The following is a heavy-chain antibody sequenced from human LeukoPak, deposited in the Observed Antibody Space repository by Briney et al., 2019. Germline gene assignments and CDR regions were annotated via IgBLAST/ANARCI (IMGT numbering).Heavy chain of an antibody. CDR3: ARIIVVVVAATPPAFDI. J-gene: IGHJ3*02. CDR2: ISSSGSNI. CDR1: GFTFSSYE. V-gene: IGHV3-48*03. D-gene: IGHD2-15*01. Sequence: GGSLRLSCAASGFTFSSYEMNWVRQAPGKGLEWVSYISSSGSNIKYADSVKGRFTISRDNAKNSLYLQMNSLRAEDTAVYYCARIIVVVVAATPPAFDIWGQGTMVTVSS.